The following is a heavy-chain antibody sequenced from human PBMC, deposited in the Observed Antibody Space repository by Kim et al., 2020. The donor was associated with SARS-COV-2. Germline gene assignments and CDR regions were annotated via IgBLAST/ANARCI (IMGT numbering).Heavy chain of an antibody. J-gene: IGHJ4*02. V-gene: IGHV4-39*07. CDR2: SH. CDR3: ARGGGDCYDY. Sequence: SHYNNPSLKSRVTISVDTSKNQFSLKLSSVTAADTAVYYCARGGGDCYDYWGQGTLVTVSS. D-gene: IGHD2-21*01.